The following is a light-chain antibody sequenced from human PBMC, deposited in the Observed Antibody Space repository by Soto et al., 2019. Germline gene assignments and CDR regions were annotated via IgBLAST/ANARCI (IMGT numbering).Light chain of an antibody. J-gene: IGKJ1*01. Sequence: DIQMTQSPSSLSASVGDRVTITCRASQGIRNDLAWYQQKPGKAPKRLIYAASSLQSGVPSRFSGSGSGTDFTFIISSLQPEDFATYFFFHHADYPRTFRQCPKVDIK. V-gene: IGKV1-17*01. CDR3: FHHADYPRT. CDR2: AAS. CDR1: QGIRND.